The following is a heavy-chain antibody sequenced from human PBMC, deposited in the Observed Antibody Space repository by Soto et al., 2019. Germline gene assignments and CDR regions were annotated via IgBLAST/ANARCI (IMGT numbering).Heavy chain of an antibody. CDR2: ISYSGYT. Sequence: PSETLSLTCSVSGGSFRDHYWTWIRQPPGKGLEWIGYISYSGYTNYKPSLKSRLTMSVDMAKNQFSLKLNSLTAADTAVYYCARTTEKDGKEGLDYWGQGTLVTVS. CDR3: ARTTEKDGKEGLDY. V-gene: IGHV4-59*11. D-gene: IGHD4-4*01. CDR1: GGSFRDHY. J-gene: IGHJ4*02.